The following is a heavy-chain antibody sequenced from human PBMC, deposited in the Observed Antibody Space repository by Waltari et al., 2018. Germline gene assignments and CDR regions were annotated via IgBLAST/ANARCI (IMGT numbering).Heavy chain of an antibody. CDR2: NRFEGSNK. D-gene: IGHD1-26*01. V-gene: IGHV3-30*02. Sequence: QVQLVEYGGGVVQPGGSLRLTCEASGFTFSSYGMHWVRQAPAKVMSCVAFNRFEGSNKYAAESVKGRFTISRDKSRNTLYLQINRLRAEVTAVYYCANGLGIVGAMNWGQGTLVTVSS. CDR3: ANGLGIVGAMN. CDR1: GFTFSSYG. J-gene: IGHJ4*02.